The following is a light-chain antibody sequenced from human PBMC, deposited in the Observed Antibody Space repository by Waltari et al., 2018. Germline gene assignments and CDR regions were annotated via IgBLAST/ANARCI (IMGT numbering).Light chain of an antibody. Sequence: DLQMTQSPSSLSASVGDRVTITCRAIQSISSYLNWYQQKPGKAPKLLIYAASSLQSGVPSRFSGSGSGTDFTLTISSLQPEDFATYYCQQSYSTPRTFGGGTKVEIK. CDR2: AAS. J-gene: IGKJ4*01. CDR3: QQSYSTPRT. CDR1: QSISSY. V-gene: IGKV1-39*01.